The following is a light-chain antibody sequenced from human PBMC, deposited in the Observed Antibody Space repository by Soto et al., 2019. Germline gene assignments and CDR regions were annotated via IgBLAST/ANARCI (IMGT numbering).Light chain of an antibody. CDR2: GAS. Sequence: EIVMTQSPATLSLSPGERTTLSCRASQSVRSSLAWYQQKPGQAPRLLIYGASTRVTGIPPRFSGSGSGTEFTLTISSLQSEDFAVYYCQQYNNWPAMTFGQGTRLEIK. CDR1: QSVRSS. J-gene: IGKJ5*01. V-gene: IGKV3D-15*01. CDR3: QQYNNWPAMT.